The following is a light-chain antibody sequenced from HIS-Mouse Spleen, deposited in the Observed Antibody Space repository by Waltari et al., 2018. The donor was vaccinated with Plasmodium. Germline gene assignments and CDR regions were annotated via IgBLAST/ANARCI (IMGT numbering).Light chain of an antibody. Sequence: SSELTQDPAVSVALGQTVRITCQGDSLRCYYVSWYQQKPGQAPVLVIYGKNNRPPGIPDRFSGSSSGNTASLTITGAQAEDEADYYCNSRDSSGNHQVFGGGTKLTVL. V-gene: IGLV3-19*01. CDR2: GKN. J-gene: IGLJ3*02. CDR1: SLRCYY. CDR3: NSRDSSGNHQV.